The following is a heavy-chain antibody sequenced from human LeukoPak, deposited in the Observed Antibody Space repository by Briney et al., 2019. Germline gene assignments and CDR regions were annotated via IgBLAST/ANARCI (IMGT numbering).Heavy chain of an antibody. CDR3: ARSANDYGYNYFDY. D-gene: IGHD5-24*01. V-gene: IGHV7-4-1*01. CDR2: LNTNTGNP. J-gene: IGHJ4*02. CDR1: GYTFTTYT. Sequence: ASVKVSCKASGYTFTTYTMNWVRQAPGQGLEWMGWLNTNTGNPTYAQGFTGRFVFSLDTSVCTAYLQIAGLKAEDTAVYYCARSANDYGYNYFDYWGQGTLVTVSS.